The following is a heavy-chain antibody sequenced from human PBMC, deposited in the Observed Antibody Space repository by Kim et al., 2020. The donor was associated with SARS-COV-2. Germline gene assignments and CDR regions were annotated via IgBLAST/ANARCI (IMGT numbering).Heavy chain of an antibody. J-gene: IGHJ5*02. V-gene: IGHV4-59*01. CDR1: GGAIRG. Sequence: SETLSLTCSVSGGAIRGWAWIRQPPGKRLEWIGYVYHTGSTNYNPSLRGRVTISLDTSKRQVSLTLTSVIAADTAVYYCASTGVGAVGWFDPWGQGTLVSVSS. D-gene: IGHD1-26*01. CDR2: VYHTGST. CDR3: ASTGVGAVGWFDP.